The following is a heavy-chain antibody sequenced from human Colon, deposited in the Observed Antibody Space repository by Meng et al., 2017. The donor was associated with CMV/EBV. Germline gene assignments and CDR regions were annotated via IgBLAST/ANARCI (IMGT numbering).Heavy chain of an antibody. CDR2: ISSSDGRT. Sequence: GESLKISCEASGFTFSRSAMHWVRQAPGKGPEWVSAISSSDGRTSYADSVRGRFTISRDNSKNTLYLQMNSLRAEDTAVYYCAKSPIWVAVAGVLHYWGQGTQVTVSS. V-gene: IGHV3-23*01. D-gene: IGHD6-19*01. CDR3: AKSPIWVAVAGVLHY. CDR1: GFTFSRSA. J-gene: IGHJ4*02.